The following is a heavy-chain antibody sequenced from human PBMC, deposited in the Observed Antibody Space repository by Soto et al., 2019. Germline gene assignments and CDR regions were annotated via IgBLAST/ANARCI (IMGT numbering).Heavy chain of an antibody. CDR2: IYYTGNT. V-gene: IGHV4-59*08. Sequence: PSETLSLTCTVSGGSISGYYWSWIRQPPGKGLEWIGYIYYTGNTKYNPSLESRVTISVDTSKKQFFLKLNSVTPADTAMYYCARQGGSYYYYYGMDVWGQGTTVTVSS. J-gene: IGHJ6*02. CDR1: GGSISGYY. CDR3: ARQGGSYYYYYGMDV. D-gene: IGHD1-26*01.